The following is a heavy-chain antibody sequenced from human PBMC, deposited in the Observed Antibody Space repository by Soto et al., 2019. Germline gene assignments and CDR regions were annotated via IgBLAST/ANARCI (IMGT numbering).Heavy chain of an antibody. V-gene: IGHV4-31*03. D-gene: IGHD5-12*01. J-gene: IGHJ5*02. CDR1: GDSVSSSSYY. Sequence: QVQLQESGPGLVKPSQTLSLTRTVSGDSVSSSSYYWSWIRQHPGKGLEWIGYIHHGGTTYYNPSLKSRITLSVDTSKNQFSLRLSSVTAADTAVYYCASGLGYKAWGQGTLVTVSS. CDR3: ASGLGYKA. CDR2: IHHGGTT.